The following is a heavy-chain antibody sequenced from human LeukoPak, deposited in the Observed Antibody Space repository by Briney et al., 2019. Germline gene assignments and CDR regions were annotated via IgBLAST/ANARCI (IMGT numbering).Heavy chain of an antibody. J-gene: IGHJ4*02. Sequence: GASVKVSCKVSGYTLSELSMDWVRQAPGKGLEWMGGLNPEDGETIYAQKFQGRVTMTEDTSTDTAYMELSSLRSEDTAVYYCARVRNDYVWGSYRYTYYFDYWGQGTLVTVSS. D-gene: IGHD3-16*02. CDR3: ARVRNDYVWGSYRYTYYFDY. V-gene: IGHV1-24*01. CDR2: LNPEDGET. CDR1: GYTLSELS.